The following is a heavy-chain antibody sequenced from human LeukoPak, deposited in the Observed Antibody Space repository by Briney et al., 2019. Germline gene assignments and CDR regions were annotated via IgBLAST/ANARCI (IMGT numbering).Heavy chain of an antibody. CDR1: GFTFSSYA. CDR2: ISGSGGST. Sequence: GGSLRLSCAASGFTFSSYAMSWVRQAPGKGLEWVSAISGSGGSTYYADSVKGRFTISRDNSKSTLYLQMNSLRAEDTAVYYCAKVEQRFPYFDYWGQGTLVTVSS. V-gene: IGHV3-23*01. J-gene: IGHJ4*02. D-gene: IGHD1/OR15-1a*01. CDR3: AKVEQRFPYFDY.